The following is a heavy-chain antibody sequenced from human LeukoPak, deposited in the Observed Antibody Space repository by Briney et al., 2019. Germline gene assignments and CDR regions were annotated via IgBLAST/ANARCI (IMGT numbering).Heavy chain of an antibody. D-gene: IGHD6-19*01. CDR1: GGSISSSSYY. V-gene: IGHV4-39*01. CDR3: ARHIGGWLYYFDY. Sequence: SETLSLTCTVSGGSISSSSYYWGWIRQPPGKGLEWIGSIYYSGSIYYNPSLKSRVTISVDTSKNQFSLKLSSVTAADTAVYYCARHIGGWLYYFDYWGQGTLVTVSS. J-gene: IGHJ4*02. CDR2: IYYSGSI.